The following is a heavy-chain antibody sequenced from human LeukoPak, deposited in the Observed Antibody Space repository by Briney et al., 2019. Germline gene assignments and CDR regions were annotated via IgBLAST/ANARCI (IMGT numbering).Heavy chain of an antibody. CDR2: ISYDGSNK. V-gene: IGHV3-30*03. CDR3: ARVGGYSSSSPFDY. CDR1: GFTFSSYG. Sequence: GRSLRLSCAASGFTFSSYGMHWVRQAPGKGLEWVAVISYDGSNKYYADSVKGRFTISRDNSKNTLYLQMNSLRAEDTAVYYCARVGGYSSSSPFDYWGQGTLVTVSS. J-gene: IGHJ4*02. D-gene: IGHD6-6*01.